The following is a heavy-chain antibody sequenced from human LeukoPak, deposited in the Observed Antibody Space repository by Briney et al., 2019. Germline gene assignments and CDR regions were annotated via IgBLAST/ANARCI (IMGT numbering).Heavy chain of an antibody. Sequence: GGSLRLSCAASGFTFSSYAMSWVRQAPGKGLEWVSAISGSGGSTYCADSVKGRFTISRDNSKNTLYLQMNSLRAEDTAVYYCAKSTDNELELLLDYWGQRTLVTVSS. D-gene: IGHD1-7*01. CDR3: AKSTDNELELLLDY. CDR2: ISGSGGST. J-gene: IGHJ4*02. CDR1: GFTFSSYA. V-gene: IGHV3-23*01.